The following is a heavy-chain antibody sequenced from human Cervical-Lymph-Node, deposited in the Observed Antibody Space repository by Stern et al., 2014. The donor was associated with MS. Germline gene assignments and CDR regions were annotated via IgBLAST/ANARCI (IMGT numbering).Heavy chain of an antibody. Sequence: GQLVQSGAEVKKPGDSVTVSCEVSGYTLSEVSMHLVRQAPGKGLALMCGFDSEHGEPRYAQKFQGRVTMAEDKSTDTAYMELSSLRSEDTAVYYCATLRGRVTYYYGMDVWGQGTTVTVSS. D-gene: IGHD2-21*02. CDR1: GYTLSEVS. CDR2: FDSEHGEP. J-gene: IGHJ6*02. V-gene: IGHV1-24*01. CDR3: ATLRGRVTYYYGMDV.